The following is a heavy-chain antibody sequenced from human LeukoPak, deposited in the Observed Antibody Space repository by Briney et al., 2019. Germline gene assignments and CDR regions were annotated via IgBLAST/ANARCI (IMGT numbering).Heavy chain of an antibody. CDR1: GFTFTSYW. J-gene: IGHJ4*02. CDR2: IDQDGSEK. CDR3: ARDQVEIFDY. V-gene: IGHV3-7*01. Sequence: GGSLRLSCAASGFTFTSYWMSWVRQAPGKGLEWVANIDQDGSEKNYVDSVKGRFTISRDNAKNSLYLQLNSLRAEDTAVYYCARDQVEIFDYWGQGTLVTVSS. D-gene: IGHD1-26*01.